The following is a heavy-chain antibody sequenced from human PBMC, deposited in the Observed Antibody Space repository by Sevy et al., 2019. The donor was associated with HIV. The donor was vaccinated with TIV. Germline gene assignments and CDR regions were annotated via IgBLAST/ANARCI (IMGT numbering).Heavy chain of an antibody. V-gene: IGHV3-7*01. CDR1: GFTFSRYW. CDR2: INQDGSET. J-gene: IGHJ4*02. CDR3: ARSAPHYY. Sequence: GGSLRLSCVASGFTFSRYWMNWVRQAPGKGLEWVANINQDGSETYYVGSVRGRFTISRDNVKNSVYLQMNSLRAEDTALYYCARSAPHYYWGQGTLVSVSS.